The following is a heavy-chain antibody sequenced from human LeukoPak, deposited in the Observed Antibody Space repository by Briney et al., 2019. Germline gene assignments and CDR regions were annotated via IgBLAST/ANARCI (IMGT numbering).Heavy chain of an antibody. V-gene: IGHV3-20*04. CDR3: ARDADYYFDQ. J-gene: IGHJ4*02. CDR1: GFTFDDYG. Sequence: GGSLRLSCAASGFTFDDYGMSWVRQAPGQGLEWVSSIDWNGSSTGYADSVKGRFTISRDDAKNSLYLQMNSLRAEDTALYYCARDADYYFDQWGQGTLVTVSS. CDR2: IDWNGSST.